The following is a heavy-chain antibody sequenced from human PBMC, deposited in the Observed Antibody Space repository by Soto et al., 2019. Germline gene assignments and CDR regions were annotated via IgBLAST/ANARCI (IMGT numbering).Heavy chain of an antibody. CDR2: ISGSGGST. CDR3: AKDYYPSKVGSGWYVPDAFDI. D-gene: IGHD6-19*01. V-gene: IGHV3-23*01. Sequence: HPGGSLRLSCAASGFTFSSYAMSWVRQAPGKGLEWVSAISGSGGSTYYADSVKGRFTISRDNSKNTLYLQMNSLRAEDTAVYYCAKDYYPSKVGSGWYVPDAFDIWGQGTMVTVSS. CDR1: GFTFSSYA. J-gene: IGHJ3*02.